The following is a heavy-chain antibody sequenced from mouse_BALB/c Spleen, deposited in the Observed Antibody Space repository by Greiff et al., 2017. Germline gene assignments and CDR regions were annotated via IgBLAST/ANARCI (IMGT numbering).Heavy chain of an antibody. CDR1: GYSITSDYA. CDR2: ISYSGST. Sequence: EGKLVESGPGLVKPSQSLSLTCTVTGYSITSDYAWNWIRQFPGNKLEWMGYISYSGSTSYNPSLKSRISITRDTSKNQFFLQLNSVTTEDTATYYCARGSSYAMDYWGQGTSVTVSS. V-gene: IGHV3-2*02. CDR3: ARGSSYAMDY. J-gene: IGHJ4*01.